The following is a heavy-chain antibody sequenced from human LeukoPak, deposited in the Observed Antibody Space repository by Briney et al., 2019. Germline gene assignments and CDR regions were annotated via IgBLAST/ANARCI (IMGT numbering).Heavy chain of an antibody. CDR3: ARHAGGVGLPNWFDP. D-gene: IGHD5-18*01. CDR2: IYYSGST. J-gene: IGHJ5*02. Sequence: SETLSLTCTVSGGSISSSSYYWGWIRQPPGRGLEWIGSIYYSGSTYYNPSLKSRVTISVDTSKNQFPLKLSSVTAADTAVYYCARHAGGVGLPNWFDPWGQGTLVTVSS. V-gene: IGHV4-39*01. CDR1: GGSISSSSYY.